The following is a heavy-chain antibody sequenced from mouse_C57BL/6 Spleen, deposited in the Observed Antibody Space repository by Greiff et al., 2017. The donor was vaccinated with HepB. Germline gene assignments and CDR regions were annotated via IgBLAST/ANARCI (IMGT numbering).Heavy chain of an antibody. CDR2: IDPENGDT. CDR1: GFNIKDDY. V-gene: IGHV14-4*01. Sequence: EVMLVESGAELVRPGASVKLSCTASGFNIKDDYMHWVKQRPEQGLEWIGWIDPENGDTEYASKFQGKATITADTSSNTAYLQLSSLTSEDTAVYYCTTRGVDYWGQGTTLTVSS. J-gene: IGHJ2*01. CDR3: TTRGVDY.